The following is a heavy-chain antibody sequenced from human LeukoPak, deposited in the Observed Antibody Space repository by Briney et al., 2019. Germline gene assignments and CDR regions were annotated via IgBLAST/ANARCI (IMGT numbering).Heavy chain of an antibody. Sequence: ASVKVSCKLSGDTLTELSMHWVRQSPGKGLEWMGGFVPEDGETIYAQKFQGRVTMTGDTSTDTAYMELSSLRSDDTAMYFCATLPRGHLFDSWGQGTLVTVSS. V-gene: IGHV1-24*01. J-gene: IGHJ4*02. CDR1: GDTLTELS. D-gene: IGHD3-10*01. CDR3: ATLPRGHLFDS. CDR2: FVPEDGET.